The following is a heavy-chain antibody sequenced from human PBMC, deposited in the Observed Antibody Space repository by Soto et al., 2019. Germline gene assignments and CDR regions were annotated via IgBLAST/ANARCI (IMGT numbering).Heavy chain of an antibody. J-gene: IGHJ4*02. CDR2: TYYRSKWYN. CDR3: ARDGRYSSGWAFDY. D-gene: IGHD6-19*01. V-gene: IGHV6-1*01. Sequence: SQTLSLTCAISGDSVSSNSAAWNWIRQSPSRGLEWLGRTYYRSKWYNDYAVSAKSRITINPDTSKNQFSLQLNSETPEDTAVYYCARDGRYSSGWAFDYWGQGTLVTVSS. CDR1: GDSVSSNSAA.